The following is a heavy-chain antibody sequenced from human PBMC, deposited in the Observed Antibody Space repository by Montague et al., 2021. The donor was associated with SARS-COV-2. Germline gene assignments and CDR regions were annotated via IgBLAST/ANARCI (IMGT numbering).Heavy chain of an antibody. Sequence: SETLSLTCTVSGGSISSYYWSWIRQPPGKGLELIGYINYCGSTNYNPSRKIRATITVDTSKNQFSLKLSAVSAADTAVYYCALGFDHWGQGTLVTVSS. CDR2: INYCGST. J-gene: IGHJ4*02. CDR1: GGSISSYY. CDR3: ALGFDH. D-gene: IGHD7-27*01. V-gene: IGHV4-59*01.